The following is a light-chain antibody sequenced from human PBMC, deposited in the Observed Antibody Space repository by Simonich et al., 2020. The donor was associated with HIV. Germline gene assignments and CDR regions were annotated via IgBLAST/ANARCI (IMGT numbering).Light chain of an antibody. V-gene: IGKV3-15*01. CDR2: GAS. CDR3: QQYTNWPLT. Sequence: EIVMTQSPATLSVSQGERATLSCRASQSVSTNLAWYQQKPGQAPRLLMHGASTSASGIPARFSGSGSGTEFTLTISSLQSEDFAVYHCQQYTNWPLTFGGGTKVKIK. J-gene: IGKJ4*01. CDR1: QSVSTN.